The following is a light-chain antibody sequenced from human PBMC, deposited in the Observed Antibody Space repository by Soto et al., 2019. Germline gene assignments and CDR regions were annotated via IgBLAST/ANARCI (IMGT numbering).Light chain of an antibody. CDR3: FSFTTDWTHV. Sequence: QSVLTQPASVSGSPGQSITISCTGSSSDIGAYNYVSWFQQYPGKAPKLIISEVSNRPSGVSNRFSGSKSGTAASLTISGLQTEDEAAYFCFSFTTDWTHVFGTGTRSPS. V-gene: IGLV2-14*01. CDR1: SSDIGAYNY. J-gene: IGLJ1*01. CDR2: EVS.